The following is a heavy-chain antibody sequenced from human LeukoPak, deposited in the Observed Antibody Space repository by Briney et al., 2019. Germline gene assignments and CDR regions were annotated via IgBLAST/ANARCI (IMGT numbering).Heavy chain of an antibody. V-gene: IGHV3-30-3*01. D-gene: IGHD6-13*01. J-gene: IGHJ4*02. CDR1: GFTFSSYA. Sequence: GGSLRLSCAASGFTFSSYAMHWVRQAPGKGLEWVAVISYDGSNKYYADSVKGRFTISRDNSKNTLYLQMNSLRAEDTAVYYCARDGLGIAAARLFDYWGQGTLVTVSS. CDR2: ISYDGSNK. CDR3: ARDGLGIAAARLFDY.